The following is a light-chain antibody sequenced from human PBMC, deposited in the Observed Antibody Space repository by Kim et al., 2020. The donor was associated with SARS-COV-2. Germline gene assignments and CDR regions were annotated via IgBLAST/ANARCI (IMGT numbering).Light chain of an antibody. CDR1: SIGNKN. CDR2: RDT. V-gene: IGLV3-9*01. J-gene: IGLJ2*01. CDR3: QVWDSSIGV. Sequence: SVALGQTARITGGGNSIGNKNVHWYQQKPGQAPILVIYRDTNRPSGIPERFSGSNSGNTATLTISRAQAGDESDYYCQVWDSSIGVFGGGTQLTVL.